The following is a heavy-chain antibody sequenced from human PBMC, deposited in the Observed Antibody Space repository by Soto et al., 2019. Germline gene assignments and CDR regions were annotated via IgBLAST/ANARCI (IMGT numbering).Heavy chain of an antibody. CDR3: ASRDPGTSVDY. Sequence: PSETLSLTCAVSGGSLTSNNWWTWVRQPPGQGLEWIGEIYRPGSTNYNPSLKSRVNISLDKSEKQCSLKVTSLTAADTAVYYCASRDPGTSVDYWGQGTLVTVSS. CDR2: IYRPGST. D-gene: IGHD1-7*01. CDR1: GGSLTSNNW. J-gene: IGHJ4*02. V-gene: IGHV4-4*02.